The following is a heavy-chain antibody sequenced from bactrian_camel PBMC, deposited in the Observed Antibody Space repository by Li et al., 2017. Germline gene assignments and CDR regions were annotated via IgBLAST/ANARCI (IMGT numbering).Heavy chain of an antibody. D-gene: IGHD6*01. CDR2: INSVGST. J-gene: IGHJ4*01. CDR3: ASSAVAAGPPAGAH. V-gene: IGHV3S10*01. Sequence: VQLVEFGGGLVQPGGSLRLSCAASGFSFNIHAMSWVRQAPGKGLEWVSGINSVGSTYYADSVKGRFSISRDNAKNTLNLQMNSLKTEDTAVYYCASSAVAAGPPAGAHWGQGTQVTVS. CDR1: GFSFNIHA.